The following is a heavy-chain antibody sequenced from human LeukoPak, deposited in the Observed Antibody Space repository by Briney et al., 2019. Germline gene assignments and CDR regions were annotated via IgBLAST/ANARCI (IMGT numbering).Heavy chain of an antibody. CDR3: ARVGSCSGGSCQYYFDY. CDR2: ISSSSSYI. V-gene: IGHV3-21*01. J-gene: IGHJ4*02. Sequence: GESLRLSCAASGFTFSNYEMNWVRQAPGKGLEWVSSISSSSSYIYYADSVKGRFTISRDNAKNSLYLQMNSLRAEDTAVYYCARVGSCSGGSCQYYFDYWGQGTLVTVSS. CDR1: GFTFSNYE. D-gene: IGHD2-15*01.